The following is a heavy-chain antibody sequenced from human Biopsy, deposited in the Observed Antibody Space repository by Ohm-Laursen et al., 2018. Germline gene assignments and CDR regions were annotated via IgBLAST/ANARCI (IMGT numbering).Heavy chain of an antibody. V-gene: IGHV1-69*04. CDR1: GGTSSIFA. CDR2: IIPLIGLT. D-gene: IGHD2-15*01. Sequence: PSVTVSCKASGGTSSIFAINWVRQAPGQGLECMGRIIPLIGLTNYAQKFQGRVTITADKFTNTVYMELSSLRSDDTAVYFCARDCNGDNCGVGFWGQGTLVTVS. CDR3: ARDCNGDNCGVGF. J-gene: IGHJ4*02.